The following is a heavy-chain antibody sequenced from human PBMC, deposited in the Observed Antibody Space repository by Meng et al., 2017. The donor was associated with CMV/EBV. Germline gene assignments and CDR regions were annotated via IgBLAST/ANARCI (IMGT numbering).Heavy chain of an antibody. CDR1: GGTFSSYA. CDR3: ARAKIIDFWSGYQMDY. J-gene: IGHJ4*02. D-gene: IGHD3-3*01. V-gene: IGHV1-69*10. CDR2: IIPILGIA. Sequence: SVNVSCKASGGTFSSYAISWVRQAPGQGLEWMGGIIPILGIANYAQKFQGRVTITADKSTSTAYMELSSLRSEDTAVYYCARAKIIDFWSGYQMDYWGQGTLVTVSS.